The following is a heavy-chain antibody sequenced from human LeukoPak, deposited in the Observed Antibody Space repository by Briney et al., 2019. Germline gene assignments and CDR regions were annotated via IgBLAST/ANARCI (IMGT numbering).Heavy chain of an antibody. CDR2: MSGRGCST. Sequence: GGSLRLSCAASGFTLSSYAMIWVRQAPGKGLEWFSSMSGRGCSTYYTDSVKGRFTISRDNAKNSLYLQMNSLRAEDTAVYYCARATFSSGWIFDYWGQGTLVTVSS. CDR3: ARATFSSGWIFDY. J-gene: IGHJ4*02. V-gene: IGHV3-23*01. CDR1: GFTLSSYA. D-gene: IGHD6-19*01.